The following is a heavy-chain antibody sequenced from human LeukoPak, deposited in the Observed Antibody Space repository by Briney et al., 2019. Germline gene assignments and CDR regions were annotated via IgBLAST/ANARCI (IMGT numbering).Heavy chain of an antibody. D-gene: IGHD6-6*01. CDR2: INPSGGST. CDR3: ARDGPIAARLYYFDY. J-gene: IGHJ4*02. Sequence: ASVKVSCKASGYTFTSYYMHWVRQAPGQGLEWMGIINPSGGSTSYAQKFQRRVTMTRDTSTSTVYMELSSLRSEDTAVYYCARDGPIAARLYYFDYWGQGTLVTVSS. V-gene: IGHV1-46*01. CDR1: GYTFTSYY.